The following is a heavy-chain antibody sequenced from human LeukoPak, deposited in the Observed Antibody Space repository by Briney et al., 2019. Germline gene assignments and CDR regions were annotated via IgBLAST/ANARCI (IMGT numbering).Heavy chain of an antibody. D-gene: IGHD2-15*01. J-gene: IGHJ2*01. CDR2: IYPSGST. CDR1: GYSISSGYC. Sequence: KPSETLSLTCTVSGYSISSGYCWGWIRQPPGKRLEWIGSIYPSGSTFYNPSLKSRVTMSADTSRNQFSLKLNSMTAADTAVCYCASPRDVAVVVGATAGYFDLWGRGTLVTVSS. CDR3: ASPRDVAVVVGATAGYFDL. V-gene: IGHV4-38-2*02.